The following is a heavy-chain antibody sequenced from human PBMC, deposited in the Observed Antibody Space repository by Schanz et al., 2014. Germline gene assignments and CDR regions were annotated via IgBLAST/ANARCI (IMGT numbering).Heavy chain of an antibody. J-gene: IGHJ4*02. CDR3: AKDRSWDYDSSGYFDY. D-gene: IGHD3-22*01. V-gene: IGHV3-11*01. Sequence: VQLVESGGDLVQPGGSLRLSCTASGFPFSDYFMAWIRQPPGRGLEWVSYISGSSRTIYYADSVKGRFTISRDNSKNTLYLQMNSLRAEDTAVYYCAKDRSWDYDSSGYFDYWGQGTLVTVSS. CDR1: GFPFSDYF. CDR2: ISGSSRTI.